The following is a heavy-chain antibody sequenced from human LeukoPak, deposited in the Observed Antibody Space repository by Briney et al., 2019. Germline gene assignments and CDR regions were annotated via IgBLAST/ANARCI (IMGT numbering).Heavy chain of an antibody. Sequence: SETLSLTCTVSGGSISSSSYYWGWIRQPPGKGLEWIGSIYYSGSTYYNPSLKSRVTISVDTSKNQFSLKLSSVTAADTAVYYCAGGRESYMDYWGQGTLVTVSS. D-gene: IGHD1-26*01. CDR1: GGSISSSSYY. J-gene: IGHJ4*02. V-gene: IGHV4-39*01. CDR2: IYYSGST. CDR3: AGGRESYMDY.